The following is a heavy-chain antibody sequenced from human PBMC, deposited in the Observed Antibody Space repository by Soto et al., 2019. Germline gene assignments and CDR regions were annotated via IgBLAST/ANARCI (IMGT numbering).Heavy chain of an antibody. CDR1: GFSLASGKVG. Sequence: HVTLKKSGPVLVKPTETLTLTCTVSGFSLASGKVGVTWIRQPPGKALEWLAHIFSNVEKSYRTSLKDRLTISEDTSKSQVVLTMTNVDPVDTATYYCAQILFGRSVAGGYFYMDVWGKGTTVTVSS. CDR3: AQILFGRSVAGGYFYMDV. J-gene: IGHJ6*03. CDR2: IFSNVEK. D-gene: IGHD6-19*01. V-gene: IGHV2-26*01.